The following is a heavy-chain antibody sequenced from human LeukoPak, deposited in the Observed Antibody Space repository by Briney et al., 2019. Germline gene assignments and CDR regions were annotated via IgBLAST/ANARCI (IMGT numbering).Heavy chain of an antibody. CDR3: ARVFGRYSGYDFDF. D-gene: IGHD5-12*01. CDR1: GYTFTGYF. Sequence: ASVMVSCKASGYTFTGYFMHWMRQAPGQGLEWMAWINPNSGATNYAPKFQGRVTLARDTSITTAYMELSRLRSDGTAVYYCARVFGRYSGYDFDFWGQGTLVTVSS. V-gene: IGHV1-2*02. CDR2: INPNSGAT. J-gene: IGHJ4*02.